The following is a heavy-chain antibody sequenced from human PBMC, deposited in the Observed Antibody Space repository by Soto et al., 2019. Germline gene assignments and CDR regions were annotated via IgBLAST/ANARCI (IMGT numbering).Heavy chain of an antibody. Sequence: EVQLVESGGGLVQPGGSLRLSCAASGFTFSDHYMDWVRQAPGKGLEWVGRTRNKANSYTTEYAASVKGRFTISRDDSENSMYLQMNSLNAEDTAVYYCAGGHNYDKRDFDLWGRGTLVTVSS. CDR2: TRNKANSYTT. CDR3: AGGHNYDKRDFDL. V-gene: IGHV3-72*01. D-gene: IGHD3-22*01. J-gene: IGHJ2*01. CDR1: GFTFSDHY.